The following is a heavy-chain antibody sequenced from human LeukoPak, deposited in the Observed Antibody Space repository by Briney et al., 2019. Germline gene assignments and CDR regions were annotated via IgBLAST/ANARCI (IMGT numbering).Heavy chain of an antibody. CDR2: FDPEDGET. D-gene: IGHD3-22*01. CDR1: GYTLTELS. V-gene: IGHV1-24*01. CDR3: ATVGSRDSSVPFDY. Sequence: ASVKVSCKVSGYTLTELSMHRVRQAPGKGLEWMGGFDPEDGETIYAQKFQGRVTMTEDTSTDTAYMELSSLRSEDTAVYYCATVGSRDSSVPFDYWGQGTLVTVSS. J-gene: IGHJ4*02.